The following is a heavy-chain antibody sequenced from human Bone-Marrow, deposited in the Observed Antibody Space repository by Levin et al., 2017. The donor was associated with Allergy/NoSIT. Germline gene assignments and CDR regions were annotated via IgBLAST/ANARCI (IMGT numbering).Heavy chain of an antibody. D-gene: IGHD3-16*01. CDR3: AHKGGDSTEDAFSI. CDR1: GFSLSTSGVG. CDR2: IYWDDDK. V-gene: IGHV2-5*02. J-gene: IGHJ3*02. Sequence: SGPTLVKPTQTLTLTCTFSGFSLSTSGVGVGWIRQPPGKALDWLALIYWDDDKRYSPSLESRLTITQDTSKNQVILTMTNMDPVDTATYYCAHKGGDSTEDAFSIWGQGTTVTVSS.